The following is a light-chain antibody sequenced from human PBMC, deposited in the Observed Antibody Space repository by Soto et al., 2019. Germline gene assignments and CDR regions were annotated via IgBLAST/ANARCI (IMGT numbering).Light chain of an antibody. Sequence: TQSPSSLSASVGDRVAITCRASEGIGIDLGWYQERPGKAPKLLIYAASNLQSGVPSRFSDSGSGTDFTLTISSLQPEDFATYYCLQDYNYPWTFGQGTKVEIK. CDR1: EGIGID. CDR3: LQDYNYPWT. J-gene: IGKJ1*01. V-gene: IGKV1-6*01. CDR2: AAS.